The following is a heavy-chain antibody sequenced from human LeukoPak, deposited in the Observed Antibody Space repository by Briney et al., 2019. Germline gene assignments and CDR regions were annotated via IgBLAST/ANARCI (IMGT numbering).Heavy chain of an antibody. CDR2: INPRDGGT. CDR1: GFIFSNYA. V-gene: IGHV3-23*01. D-gene: IGHD6-19*01. J-gene: IGHJ4*02. CDR3: VKYIAVPGEQLLGDY. Sequence: GGSLRLSCAASGFIFSNYAMAWVRQAPGKGLEWVSVINPRDGGTVYADSVRGRFTISRDNSKYTLYLQTNSLRVEDTALYYCVKYIAVPGEQLLGDYWGQGTLVTVSS.